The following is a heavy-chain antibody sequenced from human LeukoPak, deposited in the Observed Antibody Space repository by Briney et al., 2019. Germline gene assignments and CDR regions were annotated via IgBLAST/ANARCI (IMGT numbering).Heavy chain of an antibody. CDR2: INPSGGST. J-gene: IGHJ4*02. CDR1: GYTFTSYY. Sequence: ASVKVSCKASGYTFTSYYMHWVRQAAGQGLEWMGIINPSGGSTSYAQKFQGRVTMTRGTSTSTVYMELSSLRSEDTAVYYCARWNTAMAFDYWGQGTLVTVSS. CDR3: ARWNTAMAFDY. D-gene: IGHD5-18*01. V-gene: IGHV1-46*01.